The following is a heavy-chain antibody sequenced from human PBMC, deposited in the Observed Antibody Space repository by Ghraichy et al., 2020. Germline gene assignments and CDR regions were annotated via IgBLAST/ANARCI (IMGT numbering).Heavy chain of an antibody. V-gene: IGHV4-61*01. CDR1: GGSVSSGSYY. Sequence: SETLSLTCTVSGGSVSSGSYYWSWIRQPPGKGLEWIGYIYYSGSTNYNPSLKSRVTISVDTSKNQFSLKLSSVTAADTAVYYCAREDSGYDKDYWGQGTLVTVSS. D-gene: IGHD5-12*01. J-gene: IGHJ4*02. CDR2: IYYSGST. CDR3: AREDSGYDKDY.